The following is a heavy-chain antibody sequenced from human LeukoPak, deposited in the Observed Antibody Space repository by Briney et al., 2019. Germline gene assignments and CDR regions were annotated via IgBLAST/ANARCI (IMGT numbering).Heavy chain of an antibody. Sequence: PGGSLRLSCAASGFTFSNAWMSWVRQAPGKGLEWVARIRAGGTTDYAAPVKGRFTISRDDSMNTLSLQMDSLKTGDAAVYYCAADLPSPLAQIDYWGQGTPVTVSS. J-gene: IGHJ4*02. CDR1: GFTFSNAW. CDR2: IRAGGTT. CDR3: AADLPSPLAQIDY. V-gene: IGHV3-15*01.